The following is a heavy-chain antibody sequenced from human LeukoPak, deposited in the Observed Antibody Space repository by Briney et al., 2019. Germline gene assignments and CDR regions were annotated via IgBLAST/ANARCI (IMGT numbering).Heavy chain of an antibody. CDR3: ARGVGVVVVGATDHWFDP. Sequence: PGGSLRLSCXASGFTFXXXXXXXVRQAXGKGXXXXXXXXXXSSIIYYADSVKGRXXXSRXXAKNSLYLQMNSLRDXDTAVYYCARGVGVVVVGATDHWFDPWGQGTLVTVSS. J-gene: IGHJ5*02. D-gene: IGHD2-15*01. V-gene: IGHV3-48*02. CDR2: XXXXSSII. CDR1: GFTFXXXX.